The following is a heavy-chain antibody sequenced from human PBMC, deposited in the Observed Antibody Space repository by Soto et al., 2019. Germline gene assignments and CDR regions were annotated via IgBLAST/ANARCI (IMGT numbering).Heavy chain of an antibody. CDR1: GGSFSGYY. V-gene: IGHV4-34*01. D-gene: IGHD2-2*01. CDR3: ARASSYCSSTSCYSYYYYYYMDV. J-gene: IGHJ6*03. Sequence: SETLSLTCAVYGGSFSGYYWSWIRQPPGKGLEWIGEINHSGSTNYNPSLKSRVTISVDTSKNQFSLKLSSVTAADTAVYYCARASSYCSSTSCYSYYYYYYMDVWGKGTTVTVSS. CDR2: INHSGST.